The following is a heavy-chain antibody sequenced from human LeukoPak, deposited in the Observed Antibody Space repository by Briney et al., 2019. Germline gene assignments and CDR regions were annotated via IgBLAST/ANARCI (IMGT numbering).Heavy chain of an antibody. V-gene: IGHV1-2*02. CDR2: INPNSGGT. J-gene: IGHJ3*01. Sequence: ASVKDSCKASGYTFTGYYMHWVRQAPGQGLEWMGWINPNSGGTNYAQKFQGRVTMTRDMSTSTVYMELSSLISEDTAVYYCARGSSRGPRDAFDFWGQGTMVTLSS. CDR3: ARGSSRGPRDAFDF. CDR1: GYTFTGYY. D-gene: IGHD2-15*01.